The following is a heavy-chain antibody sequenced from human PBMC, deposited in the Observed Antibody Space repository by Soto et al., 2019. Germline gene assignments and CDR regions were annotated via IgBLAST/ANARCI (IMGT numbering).Heavy chain of an antibody. CDR3: ARDTAPSDV. CDR2: INAGNGNT. D-gene: IGHD4-17*01. Sequence: QVQLVQSGAEVKKPGASVKVSCKASGYTFTSYAMHWVRQAPGQRLEWMGWINAGNGNTKYSQKFQGRVTITRDTSASTAXXXXXXLRSEDTAVXXXARDTAPSDVWGQGTTVTVSS. V-gene: IGHV1-3*01. J-gene: IGHJ6*02. CDR1: GYTFTSYA.